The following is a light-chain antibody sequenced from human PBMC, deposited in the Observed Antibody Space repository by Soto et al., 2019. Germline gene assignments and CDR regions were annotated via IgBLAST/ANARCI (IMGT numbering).Light chain of an antibody. Sequence: QSALTQPASVSGSPGQSITISCTGTSSDIGAYNYVSWYQQHPGKAPKLMLYDYNSRPSGVSNRFSGSKSGNTASLTISGLQAEDEADYYCNSYTTTNTRVFGGGTKLTVL. J-gene: IGLJ3*02. CDR3: NSYTTTNTRV. V-gene: IGLV2-14*01. CDR1: SSDIGAYNY. CDR2: DYN.